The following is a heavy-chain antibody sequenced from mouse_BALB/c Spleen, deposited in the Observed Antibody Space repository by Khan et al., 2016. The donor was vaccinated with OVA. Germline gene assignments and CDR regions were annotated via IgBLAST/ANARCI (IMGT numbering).Heavy chain of an antibody. CDR2: INTYTGEP. CDR3: ASGGYWYFDV. Sequence: QIQLVQSGPEVKKPGETVKISCKASGYSFTNYGMNWVRQAPGKGLKWMGWINTYTGEPTYADDFKGRFAFSLETSASTAYLQINNLKNEDTATXFGASGGYWYFDVWGAGTTVTVSS. J-gene: IGHJ1*01. CDR1: GYSFTNYG. V-gene: IGHV9-3-1*01. D-gene: IGHD1-1*02.